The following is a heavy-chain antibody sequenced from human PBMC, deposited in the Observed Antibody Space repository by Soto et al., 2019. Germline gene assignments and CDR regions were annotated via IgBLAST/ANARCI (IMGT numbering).Heavy chain of an antibody. CDR3: ARDKARQLLGGNYYYAMDI. CDR2: IIPIFRTP. CDR1: GGTFNTFA. D-gene: IGHD1-1*01. Sequence: QVQLVQSGAEVKKPGSSVKVSCKASGGTFNTFAISWVRQAHGQVFEWLGGIIPIFRTPDYAQKFQGRVTIIADESASTAYMELSSLRSEDTAVYYWARDKARQLLGGNYYYAMDIWGQGTTVTVSS. J-gene: IGHJ6*02. V-gene: IGHV1-69*12.